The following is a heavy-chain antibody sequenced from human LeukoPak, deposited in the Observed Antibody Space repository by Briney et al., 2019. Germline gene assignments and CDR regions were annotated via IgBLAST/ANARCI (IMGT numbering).Heavy chain of an antibody. J-gene: IGHJ4*02. Sequence: GGSVRLSCAASGFSVSSIYMNWVRQAPGKGLEWVSVIYSDGTTYYADSVKGRFTISRDDSKNTLYLHMNSLRAEDTAVYYCARAPNWRFDHWGQGTLVTVSP. D-gene: IGHD1-1*01. CDR3: ARAPNWRFDH. CDR2: IYSDGTT. CDR1: GFSVSSIY. V-gene: IGHV3-53*01.